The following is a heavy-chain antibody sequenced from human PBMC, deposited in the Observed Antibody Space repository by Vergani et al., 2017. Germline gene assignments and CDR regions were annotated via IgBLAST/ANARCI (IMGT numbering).Heavy chain of an antibody. D-gene: IGHD3-3*01. CDR1: GGSFSGYY. CDR2: INHSGST. J-gene: IGHJ4*02. CDR3: ARDPYYDFWSGYQPATSDFDY. Sequence: QVQLQQWGAGLLKPSETLSLTCAVYGGSFSGYYWSWIRQPPGKGLEWSGEINHSGSTNYNPSLKSRVTISVDTSKNQFSLKLSSGTAADAAVYYCARDPYYDFWSGYQPATSDFDYWGQGTLVTVSS. V-gene: IGHV4-34*01.